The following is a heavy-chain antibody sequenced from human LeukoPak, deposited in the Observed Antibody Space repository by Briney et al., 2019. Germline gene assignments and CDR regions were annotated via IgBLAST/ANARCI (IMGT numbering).Heavy chain of an antibody. CDR2: INHSGGT. Sequence: SETLSLTCAVYGGSFSGYYWSWIRQPPGKGLEWIGEINHSGGTNYNPSLKSRVTISVDTSKNQFSLKLSSVTAADTAVYYCARESIAARPYWFDPWGQGTLVTVSS. CDR3: ARESIAARPYWFDP. CDR1: GGSFSGYY. J-gene: IGHJ5*02. D-gene: IGHD6-6*01. V-gene: IGHV4-34*01.